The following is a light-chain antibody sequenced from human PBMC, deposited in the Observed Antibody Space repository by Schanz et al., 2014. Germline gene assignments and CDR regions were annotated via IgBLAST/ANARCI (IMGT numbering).Light chain of an antibody. CDR1: QSISNW. CDR2: KAS. CDR3: QQYKSYWT. Sequence: DIQMTQSPSALSASVGDRVTITCRASQSISNWLAWYQQIPGRAPNLLIYKASNLTSGVPSRFSGSGSGTEFTLTINSLQPDDFATYYCQQYKSYWTFGQGTKVEIK. J-gene: IGKJ1*01. V-gene: IGKV1-5*03.